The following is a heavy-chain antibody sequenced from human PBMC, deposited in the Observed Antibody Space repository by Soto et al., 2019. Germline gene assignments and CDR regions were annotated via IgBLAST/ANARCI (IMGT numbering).Heavy chain of an antibody. J-gene: IGHJ4*02. CDR2: IIPILGIA. V-gene: IGHV1-69*02. Sequence: QVQLVQSGAEVKKPGSSVKVSCKASGGTFSSYTISWVRQAPGQGLEWMGRIIPILGIANYAQKFQGRVTITADKSTSTAYMELSSLRSEDTAVYYCASWNSGYDLEGLQFDYWGQGTLVTVSS. CDR1: GGTFSSYT. D-gene: IGHD5-12*01. CDR3: ASWNSGYDLEGLQFDY.